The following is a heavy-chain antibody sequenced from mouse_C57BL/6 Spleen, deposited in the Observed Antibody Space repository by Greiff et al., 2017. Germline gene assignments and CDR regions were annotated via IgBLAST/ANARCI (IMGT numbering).Heavy chain of an antibody. D-gene: IGHD2-4*01. V-gene: IGHV2-9-1*01. CDR2: IWTGGGT. J-gene: IGHJ3*01. CDR1: GFSLTSYA. Sequence: VHLVESGPGLVAPSQSLSITCTVSGFSLTSYAISWVRQPPGKGLEWLGVIWTGGGTNYNSALKSRLSIRKDNSKSQVFLKMNSLQTDDTARYYCARTGDYDGRSWFAYWGQGTLVTVSA. CDR3: ARTGDYDGRSWFAY.